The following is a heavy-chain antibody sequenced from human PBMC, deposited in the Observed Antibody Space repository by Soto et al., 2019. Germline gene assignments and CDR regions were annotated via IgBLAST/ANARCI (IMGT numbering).Heavy chain of an antibody. Sequence: SVKVSCKASGYTFTSYGIVWVRQAPGQGLEWMGWISAYNGNTNYAQKLQGRVTMTTDTSTSTAYMELRSLRSDDTAVYYCARVRSRKFDYYYYYGMDVWGQGTTVTVSS. D-gene: IGHD3-10*01. CDR3: ARVRSRKFDYYYYYGMDV. CDR2: ISAYNGNT. CDR1: GYTFTSYG. J-gene: IGHJ6*02. V-gene: IGHV1-18*04.